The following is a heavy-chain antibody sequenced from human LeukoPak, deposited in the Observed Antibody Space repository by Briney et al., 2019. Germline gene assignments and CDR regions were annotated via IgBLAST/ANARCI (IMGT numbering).Heavy chain of an antibody. CDR2: ILASGGST. J-gene: IGHJ4*02. Sequence: GGSLRLSCAASGLTFSTYGMTWVRQAPGKGLEWVSGILASGGSTYYADSVKGRFTISRDNSKNTLYLQMSSLRAENTAVYHCTKDSSAWSRDYWGQGTLVTVSS. CDR3: TKDSSAWSRDY. D-gene: IGHD6-19*01. CDR1: GLTFSTYG. V-gene: IGHV3-23*01.